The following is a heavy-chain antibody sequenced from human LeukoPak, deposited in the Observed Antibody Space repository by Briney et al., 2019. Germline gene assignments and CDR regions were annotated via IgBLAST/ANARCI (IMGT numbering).Heavy chain of an antibody. V-gene: IGHV3-53*01. CDR1: EFTFSSNY. D-gene: IGHD6-13*01. CDR3: ASIAAAGPFDY. CDR2: IYSGGST. J-gene: IGHJ4*02. Sequence: GGSLRLPCAASEFTFSSNYMSWVRQAPGKGLEWVSVIYSGGSTYYADSVKGRFTISRDNSKNTLYLQMNSLRAEDTAVYYCASIAAAGPFDYWGQGTLVTVSS.